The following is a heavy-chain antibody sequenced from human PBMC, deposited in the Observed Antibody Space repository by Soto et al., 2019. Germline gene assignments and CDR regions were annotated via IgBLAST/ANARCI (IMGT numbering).Heavy chain of an antibody. J-gene: IGHJ6*03. D-gene: IGHD2-2*01. CDR2: VYYSGST. V-gene: IGHV4-59*08. Sequence: WTWIRQPPGKGLEWIGYVYYSGSTDYNPSLKSRVTISVDTSKNQFSLKLNSVTAADTAVYYCAGRDCSTTSCYYLHYYYLDVWGRGTTVTVSS. CDR3: AGRDCSTTSCYYLHYYYLDV.